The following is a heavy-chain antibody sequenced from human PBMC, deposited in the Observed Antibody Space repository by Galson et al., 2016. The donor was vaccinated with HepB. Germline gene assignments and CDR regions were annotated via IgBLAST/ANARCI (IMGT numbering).Heavy chain of an antibody. CDR3: AKDFGRIVFGSSGP. D-gene: IGHD3-22*01. J-gene: IGHJ5*02. Sequence: SLRLSCAAPGFSFSLYTMNWIRQSPEKGLEWVSSIPGSGDVTHYADSVKGRFTVSRDNSRNTLYLQMNSLRAEDTAIYYCAKDFGRIVFGSSGPWGPGTLVIVSS. V-gene: IGHV3-23*01. CDR1: GFSFSLYT. CDR2: IPGSGDVT.